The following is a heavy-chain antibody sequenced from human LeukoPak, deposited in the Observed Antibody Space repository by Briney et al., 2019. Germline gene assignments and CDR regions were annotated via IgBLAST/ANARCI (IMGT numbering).Heavy chain of an antibody. V-gene: IGHV4-4*07. D-gene: IGHD3-22*01. Sequence: PSETLSLTCTVSGGSISSYYWSWIRQPAGKGLKWIGRIYTSGSTNYNPSLKSRVTMSVDTSKNQFSLKLRSVTAADTAVYYCARETYYYDSSGHYYFDYWGQGTLVTVSS. CDR3: ARETYYYDSSGHYYFDY. CDR2: IYTSGST. J-gene: IGHJ4*02. CDR1: GGSISSYY.